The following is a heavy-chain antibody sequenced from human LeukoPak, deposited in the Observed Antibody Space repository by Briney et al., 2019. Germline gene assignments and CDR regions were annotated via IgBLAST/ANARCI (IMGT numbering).Heavy chain of an antibody. D-gene: IGHD6-19*01. CDR3: ARLMYRSGWYGGDY. CDR1: GYTFIGYY. Sequence: ASVKVSCKASGYTFIGYYIHWVRQAPGQGLEWMGWVNSNTGDTRYAQKFQGRVTMTRDTSISTAYMELTSLRSDDTAVYYCARLMYRSGWYGGDYWGQGALVTVSS. CDR2: VNSNTGDT. V-gene: IGHV1-2*02. J-gene: IGHJ4*02.